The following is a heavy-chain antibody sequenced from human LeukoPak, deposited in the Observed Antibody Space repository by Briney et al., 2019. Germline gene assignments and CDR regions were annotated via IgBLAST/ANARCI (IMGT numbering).Heavy chain of an antibody. Sequence: ASVKVSCKASGYTFTGYYMHWVRQAPGQGLEWMGWINPNSGGTNYAQKFQGRVTMTRDTSISTAYMELSRLRSDDTAVYYCARSQILSITVIGECRAYYIGCQGTRVTVSS. CDR1: GYTFTGYY. V-gene: IGHV1-2*02. CDR3: ARSQILSITVIGECRAYYI. J-gene: IGHJ3*02. D-gene: IGHD3-10*02. CDR2: INPNSGGT.